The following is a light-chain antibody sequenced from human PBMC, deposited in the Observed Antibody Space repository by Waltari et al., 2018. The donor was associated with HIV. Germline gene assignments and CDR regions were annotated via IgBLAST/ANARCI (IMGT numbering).Light chain of an antibody. V-gene: IGLV1-44*01. CDR3: AAGDDSLKGV. CDR2: SNN. CDR1: CSNIASTP. J-gene: IGLJ3*02. Sequence: HSEPHQPPPPSGTPGHRAIIPSSGSCSNIASTPVTWYQHLPRTAPKLLMYSNNQRPSGVPDRFSGSKSGTSASLVISGLQAEDEGDYYCAAGDDSLKGVFGGGTKLTVL.